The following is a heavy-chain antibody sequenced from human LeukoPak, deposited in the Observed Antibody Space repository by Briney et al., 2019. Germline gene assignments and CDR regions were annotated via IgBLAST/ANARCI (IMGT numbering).Heavy chain of an antibody. D-gene: IGHD2-2*01. V-gene: IGHV4-61*08. Sequence: SETLSLTCTVSGGSISSGGHSWSWIRQPPGKGLEWIGYIYYSGSTNYNPSLKSRVTISVDTSKNQFSLKLSSVTAADTAVYYCARDGKPSSTSLLTWFDPWGQGTLVAVSS. CDR2: IYYSGST. J-gene: IGHJ5*02. CDR3: ARDGKPSSTSLLTWFDP. CDR1: GGSISSGGHS.